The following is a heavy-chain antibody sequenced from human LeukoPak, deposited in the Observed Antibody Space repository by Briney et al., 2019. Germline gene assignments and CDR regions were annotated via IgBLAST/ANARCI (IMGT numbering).Heavy chain of an antibody. Sequence: SETLSLTCTVTGGSISSSSYYWGWIRQPPGKGLEWIRSIYYSGSTYYNPSLKSRVTISVDTYKNQFSLKLSSVTAADTAVYYCARLNNSSSWYFGEYFQHWGQGTLFTVSS. J-gene: IGHJ1*01. CDR3: ARLNNSSSWYFGEYFQH. D-gene: IGHD6-13*01. CDR2: IYYSGST. CDR1: GGSISSSSYY. V-gene: IGHV4-39*01.